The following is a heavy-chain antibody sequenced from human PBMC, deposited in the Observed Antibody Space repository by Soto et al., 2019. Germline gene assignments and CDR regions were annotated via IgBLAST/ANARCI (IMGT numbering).Heavy chain of an antibody. J-gene: IGHJ5*02. Sequence: PSETLSLTCTVSGGSISSGGYYWSWIRQHPGKGLEWIGYIYYSGSTYYNPSLKSRVAIAIDTSRNRFSLDLTSVTVADTAVYYCTRGFDLGGQGTLVTVSS. CDR2: IYYSGST. CDR1: GGSISSGGYY. V-gene: IGHV4-31*03. CDR3: TRGFDL.